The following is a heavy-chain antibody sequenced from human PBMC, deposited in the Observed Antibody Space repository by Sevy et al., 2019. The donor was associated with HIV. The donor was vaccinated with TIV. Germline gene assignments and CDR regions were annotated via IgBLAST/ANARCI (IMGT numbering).Heavy chain of an antibody. D-gene: IGHD1-26*01. V-gene: IGHV1-69*13. J-gene: IGHJ6*03. CDR3: ASCIVGATTFHLYYMDV. CDR1: GGTFSSYA. CDR2: IIPIFGTA. Sequence: ASVKVSCKASGGTFSSYAISWVRQAPGQGLEWMGGIIPIFGTANYAQKFQGRVTITADESTSTAYMELSSLRSEDTAVYYCASCIVGATTFHLYYMDVWGKGTTVTVSS.